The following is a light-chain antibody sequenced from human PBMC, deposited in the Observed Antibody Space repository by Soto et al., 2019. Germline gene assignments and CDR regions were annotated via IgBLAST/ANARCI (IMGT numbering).Light chain of an antibody. CDR3: AAWDDSLSGRYV. J-gene: IGLJ1*01. CDR1: SSNIGAGYD. V-gene: IGLV1-40*01. CDR2: GNS. Sequence: QSVLTQPPSVSGAPGQRVTISCTGSSSNIGAGYDVHWYQQLPGTAPKLLIYGNSNRPSGVPDRISGSKSGTSASLAISGLRSEDEADYYCAAWDDSLSGRYVFGTGTKVTVL.